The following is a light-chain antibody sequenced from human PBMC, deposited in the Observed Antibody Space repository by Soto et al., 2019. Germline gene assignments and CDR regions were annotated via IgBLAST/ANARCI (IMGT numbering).Light chain of an antibody. J-gene: IGKJ4*01. CDR1: QSVSSSY. V-gene: IGKV3-20*01. CDR2: GAS. Sequence: ENVLTQSPGALSLSPGERVTLSCRASQSVSSSYLAWYQQKPGQAPRLLIYGASRRATGIPDRFSGSGSGTDFTLTISSLQPEDFATYYCQQSYSTLTFGGGTKVDNK. CDR3: QQSYSTLT.